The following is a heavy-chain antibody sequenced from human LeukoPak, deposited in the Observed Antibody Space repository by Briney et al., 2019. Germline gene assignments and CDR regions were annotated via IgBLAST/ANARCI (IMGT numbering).Heavy chain of an antibody. V-gene: IGHV3-64*01. D-gene: IGHD2-2*01. CDR3: ARGGYCSSTSCYFTDENWFDP. J-gene: IGHJ5*02. Sequence: GGSLRLSCAASGFTFSNYAMPWVRQAPGKGLEYVSAISSNGGSTYYANSVKGRFTISRDNSKNTLYLRMGSLRAEDMAMYYCARGGYCSSTSCYFTDENWFDPWGQGTLVTVSS. CDR2: ISSNGGST. CDR1: GFTFSNYA.